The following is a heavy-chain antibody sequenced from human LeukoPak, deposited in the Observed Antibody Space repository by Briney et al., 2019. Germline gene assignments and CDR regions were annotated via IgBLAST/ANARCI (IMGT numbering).Heavy chain of an antibody. CDR3: ASTATFDY. Sequence: GGSLRLSCAASGFTFSSYSVNWVRQAPGKGLAWVSSISSSGSYIYYADSVKGRFTFSRDNAKNSLYLQMNSLRAEDTAVYYCASTATFDYWGQGTLVTVSS. J-gene: IGHJ4*02. D-gene: IGHD1-1*01. CDR1: GFTFSSYS. CDR2: ISSSGSYI. V-gene: IGHV3-21*01.